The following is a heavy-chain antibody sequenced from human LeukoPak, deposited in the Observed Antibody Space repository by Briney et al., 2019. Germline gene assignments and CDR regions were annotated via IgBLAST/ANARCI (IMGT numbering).Heavy chain of an antibody. CDR3: AKDSSIAARNYYYYMDV. V-gene: IGHV3-30*02. D-gene: IGHD6-6*01. Sequence: GGSLRLSCAASGFTFSSYGMHWVRQAPGKGLEWVAFIRYDGSNKYYADSVKGRFTISRDNSKNTLYLQMNSLRAEDTAVYYCAKDSSIAARNYYYYMDVWGKGTTVTVSS. CDR1: GFTFSSYG. CDR2: IRYDGSNK. J-gene: IGHJ6*03.